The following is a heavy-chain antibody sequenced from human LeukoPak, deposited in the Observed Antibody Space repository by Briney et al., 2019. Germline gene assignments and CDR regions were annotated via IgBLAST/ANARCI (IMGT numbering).Heavy chain of an antibody. CDR1: GFTFSSYW. D-gene: IGHD3-22*01. CDR3: ARPLRYYYDSSGYRGAFDI. J-gene: IGHJ3*02. CDR2: IKQDGSEK. V-gene: IGHV3-7*01. Sequence: GGSLRLSCAASGFTFSSYWMSWVRQAPGKGLEWVANIKQDGSEKYYVDSVKGRFTISRDNAKSSLYLQMNSLRAEDTAVYYCARPLRYYYDSSGYRGAFDIWGQGTMVTVSS.